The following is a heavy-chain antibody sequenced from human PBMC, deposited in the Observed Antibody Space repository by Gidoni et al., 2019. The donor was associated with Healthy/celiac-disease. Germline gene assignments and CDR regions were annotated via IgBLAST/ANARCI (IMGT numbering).Heavy chain of an antibody. CDR2: ISGSGGST. CDR3: AKDSQLLWFGELFLDY. D-gene: IGHD3-10*01. CDR1: GFTFSSYA. V-gene: IGHV3-23*01. J-gene: IGHJ4*02. Sequence: EVQLLASGGGLVQPGGSLRLSCAASGFTFSSYAMSWVRQAPGKGLEWVSAISGSGGSTYYADSVKGRFTISRDNSKNTLYLQMNSLRAEDTAVYYCAKDSQLLWFGELFLDYWGQGTLVTVSS.